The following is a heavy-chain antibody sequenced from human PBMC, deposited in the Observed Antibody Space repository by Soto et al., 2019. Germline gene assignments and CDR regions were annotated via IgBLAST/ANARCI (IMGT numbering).Heavy chain of an antibody. CDR2: TYYRSKWYN. V-gene: IGHV6-1*01. CDR1: GDSVSSNSAA. D-gene: IGHD6-19*01. J-gene: IGHJ6*02. CDR3: ARDGSEWLVDYYYYGIDV. Sequence: SQTLSLTCASSGDSVSSNSAAWNWIRQSPSRGLEWLGRTYYRSKWYNDYAVSVKSRITINPDTSKNQFSLQLNSVTPEDTAVYYCARDGSEWLVDYYYYGIDVWGQGTTVTVSS.